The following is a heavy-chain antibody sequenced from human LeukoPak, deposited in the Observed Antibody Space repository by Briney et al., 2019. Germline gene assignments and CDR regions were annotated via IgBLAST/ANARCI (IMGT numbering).Heavy chain of an antibody. CDR2: INPNTGGT. Sequence: ASVKVSCKASGYTFTGYYIHWVRQAPGQGLEWMGWINPNTGGTNYAQKFQGRVTMTRDTSISTAYMELRSLRSDDTAVYYCARVLIGVDRVLPDYWGQGTLVTVSS. CDR1: GYTFTGYY. CDR3: ARVLIGVDRVLPDY. V-gene: IGHV1-2*02. D-gene: IGHD3-3*01. J-gene: IGHJ4*02.